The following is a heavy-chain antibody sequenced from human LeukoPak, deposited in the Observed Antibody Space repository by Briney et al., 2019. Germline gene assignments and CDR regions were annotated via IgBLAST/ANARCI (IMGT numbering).Heavy chain of an antibody. V-gene: IGHV1-46*01. CDR1: GYTFTSYY. J-gene: IGHJ4*02. D-gene: IGHD6-13*01. CDR2: INPSGCST. Sequence: ASVNVSFKASGYTFTSYYMHWVRQAPGQGLKWMGIINPSGCSTSYAQKFQGRVTMTRDTSTSTVYMELSSLRSEDTAVYYCAREAGRDSSSPFDYWGQGTLVTVSS. CDR3: AREAGRDSSSPFDY.